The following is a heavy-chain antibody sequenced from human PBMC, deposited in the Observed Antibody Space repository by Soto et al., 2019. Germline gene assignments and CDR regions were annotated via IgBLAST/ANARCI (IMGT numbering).Heavy chain of an antibody. Sequence: GGSLRLSCAAPGFTFSSYGMHWVRQAPGKGPEWVAVISYDGSNKYYADSVKGRFSISRDNSKNTLYLQMNSLRAEDTAVYYCAKDRSGWFDYWGQGTLVTVPS. CDR2: ISYDGSNK. CDR3: AKDRSGWFDY. CDR1: GFTFSSYG. V-gene: IGHV3-30*18. J-gene: IGHJ4*02. D-gene: IGHD6-19*01.